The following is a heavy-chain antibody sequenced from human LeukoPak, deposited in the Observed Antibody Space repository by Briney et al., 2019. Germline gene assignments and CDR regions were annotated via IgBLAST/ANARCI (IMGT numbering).Heavy chain of an antibody. V-gene: IGHV4-34*01. CDR1: GESFSGHY. D-gene: IGHD3-10*01. Sequence: SETLSLTCAVYGESFSGHYWTWIRQPPGRGLDWIGEINHSGSTTSNPSLNNRVTISADTSKNQFSLKLTSVTAADPAVYYCARPRYGSGSLDSWGQGTLVTVSS. J-gene: IGHJ4*02. CDR2: INHSGST. CDR3: ARPRYGSGSLDS.